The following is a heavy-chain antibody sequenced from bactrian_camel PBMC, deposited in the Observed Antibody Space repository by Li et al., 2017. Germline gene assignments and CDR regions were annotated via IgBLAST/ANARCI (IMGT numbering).Heavy chain of an antibody. J-gene: IGHJ6*01. CDR1: GSELNDCGD. CDR2: VGKDGKT. D-gene: IGHD1*01. CDR3: AARSVGWCPLFEHWLGKRAYTPGGYFAT. Sequence: VQLVESGGGSVQVGDFLKLSCAASGSELNDCGDMGWFRQPPGKERVSVASVGKDGKTGYRDSVKGRFTISQDSAKNILYLQMHSLKPEDTAMYYCAARSVGWCPLFEHWLGKRAYTPGGYFATWGQGTQVTVS. V-gene: IGHV3S55*01.